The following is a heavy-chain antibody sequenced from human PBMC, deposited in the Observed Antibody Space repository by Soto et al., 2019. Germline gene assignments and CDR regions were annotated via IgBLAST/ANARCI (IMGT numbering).Heavy chain of an antibody. V-gene: IGHV2-5*02. J-gene: IGHJ4*02. CDR1: GFSVSSNGAR. CDR2: IYWDDDK. CDR3: VHGTLGSYGHVYFDY. D-gene: IGHD5-18*01. Sequence: SGPTLVNPTQTLTLTCSLSGFSVSSNGARVGWIRQPPGKAQEWLALIYWDDDKKYNPSLKSRLTITKDTSENQVVLTLTDVDPADTATYYCVHGTLGSYGHVYFDYWGQGTLVTVSS.